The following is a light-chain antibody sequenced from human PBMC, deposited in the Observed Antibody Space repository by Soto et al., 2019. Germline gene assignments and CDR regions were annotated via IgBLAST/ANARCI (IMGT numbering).Light chain of an antibody. V-gene: IGKV3-15*01. Sequence: ENVLTQSPGTLSLSPGERATLSCRASQSVSSSYLAWYQQKPGQAPRLLIYDAIARATGIPARFSGSGSGTEFTLTISSLQSEDFAVYYCQQYDNWPLTFGGGTKVDIK. CDR2: DAI. J-gene: IGKJ4*01. CDR3: QQYDNWPLT. CDR1: QSVSSSY.